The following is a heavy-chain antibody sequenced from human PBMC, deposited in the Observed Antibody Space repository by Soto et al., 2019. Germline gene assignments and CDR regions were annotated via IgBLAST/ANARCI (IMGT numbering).Heavy chain of an antibody. CDR2: ISAYNGNT. D-gene: IGHD3-22*01. V-gene: IGHV1-18*01. CDR3: ARGTYYYDSSGYNNWFDP. Sequence: GASVKVSCKASGYTFTSYGISWVRQAPGQGLEWMGWISAYNGNTNYAQKLQGRVTMTTDTSTSTAYMELRSLRSDDTAVYYCARGTYYYDSSGYNNWFDPWGQGTLVTVSS. CDR1: GYTFTSYG. J-gene: IGHJ5*02.